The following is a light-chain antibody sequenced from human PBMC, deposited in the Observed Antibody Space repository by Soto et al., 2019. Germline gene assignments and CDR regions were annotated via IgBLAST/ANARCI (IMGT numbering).Light chain of an antibody. CDR2: EVS. CDR3: SSYTSSSTNVV. Sequence: QSALTQPPSASGSPGQSVTISCTGTSSDVGGYNYVSWYQQHPGKAPKLMIYEVSKRPSGVPDRFSGSKSGNTASLTVSGLQAEDEADYYCSSYTSSSTNVVFGGGTKLTVL. V-gene: IGLV2-8*01. J-gene: IGLJ2*01. CDR1: SSDVGGYNY.